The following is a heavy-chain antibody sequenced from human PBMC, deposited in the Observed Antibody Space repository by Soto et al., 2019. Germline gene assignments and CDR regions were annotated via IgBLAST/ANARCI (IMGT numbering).Heavy chain of an antibody. J-gene: IGHJ6*03. CDR1: GFTVSSNY. CDR3: ARDRAAAGTFYYYYMDV. Sequence: EVQLVESGGGLVQPGGSLRLSCAASGFTVSSNYMSWVRQAPGKGLEWVSVIYSGGSTYYADSVKGRFTISRDNSKNTLYLHMNSLRAEDTAVYYCARDRAAAGTFYYYYMDVWGKGTTVTVSS. V-gene: IGHV3-66*01. D-gene: IGHD6-13*01. CDR2: IYSGGST.